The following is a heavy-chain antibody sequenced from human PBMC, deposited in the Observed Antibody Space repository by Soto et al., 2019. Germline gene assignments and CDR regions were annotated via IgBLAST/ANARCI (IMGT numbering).Heavy chain of an antibody. CDR2: ISSSGTTI. D-gene: IGHD4-4*01. CDR3: ARPVNVFEIRASELDF. V-gene: IGHV3-48*01. Sequence: PGGSLRLSCSVSGFTFSSYSMNWVRQAPGKGLEWVSYISSSGTTIYYADSVKGRFTISRDNDKNSLYLQMNSLRAEDSAVYYCARPVNVFEIRASELDFWGQGTLVTVSS. J-gene: IGHJ4*02. CDR1: GFTFSSYS.